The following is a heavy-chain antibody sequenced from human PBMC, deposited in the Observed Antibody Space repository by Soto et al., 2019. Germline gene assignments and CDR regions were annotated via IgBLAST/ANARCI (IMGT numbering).Heavy chain of an antibody. CDR1: GYTFTGYY. D-gene: IGHD4-17*01. V-gene: IGHV1-2*04. CDR3: ARDFRPIDYGDYFYYFDY. Sequence: GASVKVSCKASGYTFTGYYMHWVRQAPGQGLEWMGWINPNSGGTNYAQKFQGWVTMTRDTSISTAYMELSRLRSDDTAVYYCARDFRPIDYGDYFYYFDYWGQGTLVTVSS. J-gene: IGHJ4*02. CDR2: INPNSGGT.